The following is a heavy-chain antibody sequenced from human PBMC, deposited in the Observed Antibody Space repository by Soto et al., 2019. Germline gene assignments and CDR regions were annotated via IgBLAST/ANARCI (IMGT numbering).Heavy chain of an antibody. Sequence: PGGSLRLSCAASGFTFISYSRNWVRQAPGKGLEWVSYISSSSSTIYYADSVKGRFTISRDDSKNTLYLQMNSLKTEDTAVYYCTTDEWLPRYSDYYGMDVWGQGTTVTVSS. D-gene: IGHD3-3*01. CDR3: TTDEWLPRYSDYYGMDV. CDR2: ISSSSSTI. CDR1: GFTFISYS. J-gene: IGHJ6*02. V-gene: IGHV3-48*01.